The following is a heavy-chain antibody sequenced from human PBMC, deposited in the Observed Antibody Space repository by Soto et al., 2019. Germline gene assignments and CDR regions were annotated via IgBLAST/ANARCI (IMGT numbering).Heavy chain of an antibody. D-gene: IGHD3-3*01. V-gene: IGHV4-39*01. Sequence: QLQLQESGPGLVKPSETLSLTCTVSGGSISSSSYYWGWIRQPPGKGLEWIGSIYYSGSTYYNPSLKIRVTISVDTSKNQFSLKLSSVSAADTAVYYCARWDFLRSGFYPWGQGTLVTVSS. J-gene: IGHJ5*02. CDR1: GGSISSSSYY. CDR3: ARWDFLRSGFYP. CDR2: IYYSGST.